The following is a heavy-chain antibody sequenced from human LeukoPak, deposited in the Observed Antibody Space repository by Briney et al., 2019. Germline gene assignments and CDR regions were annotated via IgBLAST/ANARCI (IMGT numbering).Heavy chain of an antibody. D-gene: IGHD3-10*01. CDR3: AKDLVGWFGELFTGDFDY. CDR2: ISGSGGST. Sequence: GGSLRLSCAASGFTFSSYAMSWVRQAPGKGLEWVSAISGSGGSTYYADSVKGRFTISRDNSKNTVYLQMNSLRAEDTAVYYCAKDLVGWFGELFTGDFDYWGQGTLVTVSS. J-gene: IGHJ4*02. V-gene: IGHV3-23*01. CDR1: GFTFSSYA.